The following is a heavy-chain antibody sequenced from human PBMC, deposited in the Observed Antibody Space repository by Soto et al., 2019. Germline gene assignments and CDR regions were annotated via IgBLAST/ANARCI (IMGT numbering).Heavy chain of an antibody. D-gene: IGHD3-10*01. Sequence: PSETLSLTCAVYGGSFSGYDWSWSRQPPGKGLEWIGEIKHSGSTNYNPSLKSRVTISVDTSKNQFSLKLSSVTAADTAVYYCARGRVMVRVVIGWSQGTLVTVSS. CDR1: GGSFSGYD. CDR3: ARGRVMVRVVIG. V-gene: IGHV4-34*01. CDR2: IKHSGST. J-gene: IGHJ4*02.